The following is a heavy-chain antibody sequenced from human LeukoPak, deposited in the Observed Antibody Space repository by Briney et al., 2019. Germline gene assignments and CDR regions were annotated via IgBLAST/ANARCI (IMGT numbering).Heavy chain of an antibody. J-gene: IGHJ3*02. CDR3: ARAGSGSYHIQPVDAFDI. D-gene: IGHD1-26*01. CDR1: GYTFTGYY. Sequence: ASVKVSCKASGYTFTGYYMHWVRQAPGQGLEWMGWINPNSGGTNYAQKFQGRVTMTRDTSISTAYMELSRLRSDDTAVYYCARAGSGSYHIQPVDAFDIWGQGTMVTVSS. V-gene: IGHV1-2*02. CDR2: INPNSGGT.